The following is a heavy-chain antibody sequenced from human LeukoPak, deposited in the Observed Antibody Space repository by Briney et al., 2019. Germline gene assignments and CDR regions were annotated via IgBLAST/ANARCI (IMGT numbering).Heavy chain of an antibody. CDR2: INHSGST. Sequence: SETLSLTCAVYGGSFSGYYWSWIRQPPGKGLEWIGEINHSGSTNYNPSLKSRVTISVDTSKNQFSLKLSSVTAADTAVYYCAGMRRQWLPKGYYYYYMDVWGKGTTVTISS. J-gene: IGHJ6*03. CDR1: GGSFSGYY. CDR3: AGMRRQWLPKGYYYYYMDV. V-gene: IGHV4-34*01. D-gene: IGHD6-19*01.